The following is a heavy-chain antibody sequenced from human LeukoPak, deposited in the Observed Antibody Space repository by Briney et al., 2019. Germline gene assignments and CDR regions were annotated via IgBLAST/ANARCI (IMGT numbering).Heavy chain of an antibody. CDR1: GFTFSSYS. CDR2: ISSSSSTI. V-gene: IGHV3-48*04. J-gene: IGHJ4*02. CDR3: AKDLVVVAATLEDAEFDY. D-gene: IGHD2-15*01. Sequence: GGSLRLSCAASGFTFSSYSMNWVRQAPGKGLEWVSYISSSSSTIYYADSVKGRFTISRDNAKNSLYLQMNSLRAEDTAVYYCAKDLVVVAATLEDAEFDYWGQGTLVTVSS.